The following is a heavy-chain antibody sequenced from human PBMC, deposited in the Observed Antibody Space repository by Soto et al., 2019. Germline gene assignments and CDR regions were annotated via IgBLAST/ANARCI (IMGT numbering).Heavy chain of an antibody. CDR1: GGSFSGYY. V-gene: IGHV4-34*01. J-gene: IGHJ4*02. CDR2: INHSGST. CDR3: ASRAGQLRFGGSDY. Sequence: SETLSLTCAVYGGSFSGYYWSWIRQPPGKGLEWIGEINHSGSTNYNPSLKSRVTISVDTSKNQFSLKLSSVTAADTAVYYCASRAGQLRFGGSDYWGQGTLVTVSS. D-gene: IGHD3-16*01.